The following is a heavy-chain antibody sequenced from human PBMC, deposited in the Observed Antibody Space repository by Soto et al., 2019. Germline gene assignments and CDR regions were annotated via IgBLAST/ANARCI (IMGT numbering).Heavy chain of an antibody. CDR2: IWNDGSIK. V-gene: IGHV3-33*01. J-gene: IGHJ4*02. CDR1: GFTFSTYG. CDR3: ARDHRDAYFDY. Sequence: QVSLVESGGGAVQPGRSLRPSCAASGFTFSTYGMHWVRQSADKGLEWVAVIWNDGSIKYYADSVKGRFTVSRDNSKNTLSLQMNSLRAEDTAVYYCARDHRDAYFDYWGQGALVTVSS.